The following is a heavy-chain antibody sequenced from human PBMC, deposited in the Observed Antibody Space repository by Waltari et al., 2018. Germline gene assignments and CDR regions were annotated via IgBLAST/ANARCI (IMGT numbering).Heavy chain of an antibody. Sequence: VQLVESGGGVVQPGRSMRLSCAASELPFSSYAMHWVRQAPGKGLEWVAVISYNGRNIYYVDSVKGRFTISRDNSKKTLYLQMNSLRAEDTAVYYCARDYCDRTNCHGMDVWGQGTTVTVSS. CDR1: ELPFSSYA. CDR3: ARDYCDRTNCHGMDV. J-gene: IGHJ6*02. CDR2: ISYNGRNI. D-gene: IGHD3-22*01. V-gene: IGHV3-30*04.